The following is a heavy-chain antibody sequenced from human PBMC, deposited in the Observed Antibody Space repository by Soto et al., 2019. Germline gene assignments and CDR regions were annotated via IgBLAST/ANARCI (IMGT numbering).Heavy chain of an antibody. CDR1: GGSVISGSYY. Sequence: SETLSLTCTVSGGSVISGSYYWSWIRQPPGKGLEWIGYIYYSGSTNYNPSLKSRVTISVDTSKSQFSLKLSSVTAADTAVYYCARADFWINLAYWGQGTLVTVS. CDR3: ARADFWINLAY. V-gene: IGHV4-61*01. CDR2: IYYSGST. J-gene: IGHJ4*02. D-gene: IGHD3-3*01.